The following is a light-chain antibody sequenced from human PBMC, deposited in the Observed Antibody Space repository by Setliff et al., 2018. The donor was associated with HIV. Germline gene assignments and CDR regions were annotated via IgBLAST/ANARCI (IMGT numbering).Light chain of an antibody. V-gene: IGLV2-14*03. J-gene: IGLJ1*01. CDR2: DVS. CDR1: SSDVGGYNY. CDR3: SSYTSRTPLYV. Sequence: SALTQPASVSGSPGQSITISCTETSSDVGGYNYVSWYQQHPGKAPKLMIYDVSNRPSGVSNRFSGSKSGNTASLTISGLQAEDEADYYCSSYTSRTPLYVFGTGTKVTVL.